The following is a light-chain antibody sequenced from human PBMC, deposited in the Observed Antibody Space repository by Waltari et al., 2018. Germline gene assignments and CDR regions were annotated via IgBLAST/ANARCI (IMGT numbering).Light chain of an antibody. Sequence: DIVLTQSPGTLSLSPGERATLSCRASQRVSSSYLAWYQPKPGQAPRLLIYGASSRASGIPDRFSGSGSGTDFTLTISRLEPEDFAVYYCQQYGSSPPYTCGQGTKLEIK. CDR3: QQYGSSPPYT. V-gene: IGKV3-20*01. J-gene: IGKJ2*01. CDR1: QRVSSSY. CDR2: GAS.